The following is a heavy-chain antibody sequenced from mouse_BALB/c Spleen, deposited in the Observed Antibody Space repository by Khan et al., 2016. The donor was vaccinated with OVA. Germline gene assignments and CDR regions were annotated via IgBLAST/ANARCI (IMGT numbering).Heavy chain of an antibody. CDR1: GFTFSSYG. CDR2: ISSGGSYT. Sequence: EVQVVESGGDLVKPGGSLKLSCAASGFTFSSYGMSWVRQTPDKRLEWVATISSGGSYTYYPDSVKGRFTISRDNAKNTLYLQMSSLKSEDTAMYYCARHGYYGSRPWFAYWGQGTLVTVSA. D-gene: IGHD1-1*01. J-gene: IGHJ3*01. V-gene: IGHV5-6*01. CDR3: ARHGYYGSRPWFAY.